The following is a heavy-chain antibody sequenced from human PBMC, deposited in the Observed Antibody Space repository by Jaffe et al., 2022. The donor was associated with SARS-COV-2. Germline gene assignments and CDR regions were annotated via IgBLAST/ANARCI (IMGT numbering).Heavy chain of an antibody. J-gene: IGHJ6*02. Sequence: EVQLVESGGGLVQPGGSLRLSCAASGFTFSSYWMSWVRQAPGKGLEWVANIKQDGSEKYYVDSVKGRFTISRDNAKNSLYLQMNSLRAEDTAVYYCARDSGITIFGVLEYGMDVWGQGTTVTVSS. CDR1: GFTFSSYW. V-gene: IGHV3-7*01. CDR3: ARDSGITIFGVLEYGMDV. D-gene: IGHD3-3*01. CDR2: IKQDGSEK.